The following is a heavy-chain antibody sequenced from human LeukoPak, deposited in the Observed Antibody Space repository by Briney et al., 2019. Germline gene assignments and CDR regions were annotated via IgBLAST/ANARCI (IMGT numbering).Heavy chain of an antibody. J-gene: IGHJ4*02. CDR2: IIPIFGTA. CDR1: GGTFSSYA. Sequence: EASVKVSCKASGGTFSSYAVSWVREAPGQGLEWMGGIIPIFGTANYAQKFQGRVTITADESTSTAYMELSSLRSEDTAVYYCARDKEVAVAGQLDYWGQGTLVTVSS. D-gene: IGHD6-19*01. CDR3: ARDKEVAVAGQLDY. V-gene: IGHV1-69*13.